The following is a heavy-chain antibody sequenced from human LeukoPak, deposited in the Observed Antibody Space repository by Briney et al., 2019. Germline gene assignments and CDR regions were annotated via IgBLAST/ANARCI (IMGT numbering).Heavy chain of an antibody. V-gene: IGHV4-38-2*02. Sequence: SETLSLTCTVPGYSISSGYDWGWIRQPPGKGLEWIGSISHSGSTYYNPSLKSRITISLDTSKNQFSLRVSSVTAADTAMYYCARVPGGGTSRWSDYWGQGTLVTVSS. CDR1: GYSISSGYD. J-gene: IGHJ4*02. CDR2: ISHSGST. D-gene: IGHD1-26*01. CDR3: ARVPGGGTSRWSDY.